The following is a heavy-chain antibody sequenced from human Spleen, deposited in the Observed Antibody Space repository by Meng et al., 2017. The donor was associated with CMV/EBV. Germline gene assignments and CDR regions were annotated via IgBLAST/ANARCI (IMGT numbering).Heavy chain of an antibody. V-gene: IGHV3-74*01. J-gene: IGHJ4*02. D-gene: IGHD2-15*01. Sequence: GESLKISCVASGFTFSSYWMRWVRQGPGEGLVWVSRITADGTITSYADSVKGRFTISRDNAKNTLYLQMDSLRAEDTAVYYCARDATLPDYWGQGTLVTVSS. CDR2: ITADGTIT. CDR1: GFTFSSYW. CDR3: ARDATLPDY.